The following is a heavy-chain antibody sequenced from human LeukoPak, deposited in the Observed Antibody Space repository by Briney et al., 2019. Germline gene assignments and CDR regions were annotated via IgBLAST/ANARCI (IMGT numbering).Heavy chain of an antibody. D-gene: IGHD3-10*01. V-gene: IGHV4-39*07. J-gene: IGHJ6*04. CDR1: GGPISSSSYY. CDR3: ARPYGSGSYYWFDP. Sequence: SETLSLTCTVSGGPISSSSYYWGWIRQPPGKGLEWIGSIYYSGSTYYNPSLKSRVTISVDTSKNQFSLKLSSVTAADTAVYYCARPYGSGSYYWFDPWGKGTTVTISS. CDR2: IYYSGST.